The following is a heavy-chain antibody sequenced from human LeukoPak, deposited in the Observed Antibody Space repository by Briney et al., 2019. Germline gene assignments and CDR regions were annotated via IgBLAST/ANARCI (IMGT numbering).Heavy chain of an antibody. CDR1: GFTFSSYA. V-gene: IGHV3-23*01. J-gene: IGHJ5*02. CDR3: AKGAKVGTYYDSRGYHA. D-gene: IGHD3-22*01. CDR2: ISGSGGST. Sequence: GGSLRLSCADPGFTFSSYAMSWVRQVPGKGLEWVSVISGSGGSTYYADSVKGRFTISRDNSKNTLYLQMNSLRAEDTAVYYCAKGAKVGTYYDSRGYHAWGQGTLVTVSS.